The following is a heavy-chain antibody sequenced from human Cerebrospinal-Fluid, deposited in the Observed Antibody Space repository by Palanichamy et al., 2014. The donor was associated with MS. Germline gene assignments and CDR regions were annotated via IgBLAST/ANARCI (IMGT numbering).Heavy chain of an antibody. CDR1: GGSFSGYY. CDR3: ARGRNEPYVTGWYYCDS. V-gene: IGHV4-34*01. D-gene: IGHD2-15*01. CDR2: ISHSGST. Sequence: QVQLQQWGAGLLKPSETLSLTCAVSGGSFSGYYWSWIRQSPEKGLEWIGQISHSGSTNYNPSLKSRVAISIDARNQFFLELTSVTAADTAVYYCARGRNEPYVTGWYYCDSWGQGTLVTVPS. J-gene: IGHJ4*02.